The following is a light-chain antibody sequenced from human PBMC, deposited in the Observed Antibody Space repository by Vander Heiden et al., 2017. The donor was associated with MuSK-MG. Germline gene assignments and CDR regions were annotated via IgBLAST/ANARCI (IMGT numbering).Light chain of an antibody. CDR2: AAS. Sequence: AIRMTQSPSSFSASTGDRVTITCRASQGISSYLAWYQQKPGKAPKLLIYAASTLQSGVPSRFSGSGSGTDFTLTISCLQSEDFATYYCQQVDSYPWTFGQGTKVEIK. CDR1: QGISSY. V-gene: IGKV1-8*01. CDR3: QQVDSYPWT. J-gene: IGKJ1*01.